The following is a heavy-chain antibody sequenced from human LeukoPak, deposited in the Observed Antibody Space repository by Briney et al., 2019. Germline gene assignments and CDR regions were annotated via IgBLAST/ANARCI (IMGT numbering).Heavy chain of an antibody. CDR2: IIPIFGTA. CDR1: GGTFSSYA. J-gene: IGHJ5*02. V-gene: IGHV1-69*01. Sequence: SVKVSCKASGGTFSSYAISWVRQAPGQGLEWMGGIIPIFGTANYAQKFQGRVTITADESTSTAYMELSGLRSEDTAVYYCASERLGYCSGGSCYSARWFDPWGQGTLVTVSS. CDR3: ASERLGYCSGGSCYSARWFDP. D-gene: IGHD2-15*01.